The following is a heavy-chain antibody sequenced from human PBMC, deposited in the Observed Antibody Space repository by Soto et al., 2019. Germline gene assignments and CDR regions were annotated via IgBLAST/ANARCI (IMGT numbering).Heavy chain of an antibody. CDR2: IIPIFGTA. V-gene: IGHV1-69*12. CDR1: GGTFSSYS. Sequence: QVQLVQSGAEVKKPGSSVKVSCKASGGTFSSYSISWVRQAPGQVLEWMGGIIPIFGTADYAQKFQGRVTITADESTSTAYVELSSLRSEDTAVCYCAKNRENDYGVMEVWGQGTTVTVSS. CDR3: AKNRENDYGVMEV. J-gene: IGHJ6*02.